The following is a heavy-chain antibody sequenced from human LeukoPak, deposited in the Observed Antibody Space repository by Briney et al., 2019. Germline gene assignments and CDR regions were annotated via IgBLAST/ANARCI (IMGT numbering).Heavy chain of an antibody. V-gene: IGHV3-30*02. CDR1: GFTFSSYG. D-gene: IGHD4-17*01. CDR2: IRYDGSNK. CDR3: AKIAPWGAVTTTDGFDY. J-gene: IGHJ4*02. Sequence: GGSLRLSCAASGFTFSSYGMHWVRQAPGKGLEWVAFIRYDGSNKYYADSVKGRFTISRDNSRNTLYLQLNSLGADDTAVYYCAKIAPWGAVTTTDGFDYWGQGTLVTVSS.